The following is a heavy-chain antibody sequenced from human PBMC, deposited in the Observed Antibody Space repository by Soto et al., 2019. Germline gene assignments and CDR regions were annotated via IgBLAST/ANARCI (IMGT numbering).Heavy chain of an antibody. CDR2: ISGSGGST. CDR3: AKAPGELWFGESGY. D-gene: IGHD3-10*01. CDR1: GFTFSSYA. J-gene: IGHJ4*02. Sequence: GGSLRLSCAASGFTFSSYAMSWVRQAPGKGLEWVSAISGSGGSTYYADSVKGRFTISRDNSKNTLYLQMNSLRAEDTAVYYCAKAPGELWFGESGYWGQGTLVTVSS. V-gene: IGHV3-23*01.